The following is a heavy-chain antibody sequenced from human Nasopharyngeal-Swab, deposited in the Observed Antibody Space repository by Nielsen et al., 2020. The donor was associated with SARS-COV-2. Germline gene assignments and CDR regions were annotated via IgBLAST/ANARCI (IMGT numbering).Heavy chain of an antibody. CDR2: IIPILGIA. J-gene: IGHJ6*02. CDR1: GGTFSSYA. CDR3: VQGHSYGSNPHYYYCYYGMDV. V-gene: IGHV1-69*10. Sequence: LVTLSRKASGGTFSSYAISWVRQAPGQGLEWMGGIIPILGIANYAQKFQGRVTITTDKSTSTAYMELSSLRSEDTAVYYCVQGHSYGSNPHYYYCYYGMDVWGQGTTVTVSS. D-gene: IGHD5-18*01.